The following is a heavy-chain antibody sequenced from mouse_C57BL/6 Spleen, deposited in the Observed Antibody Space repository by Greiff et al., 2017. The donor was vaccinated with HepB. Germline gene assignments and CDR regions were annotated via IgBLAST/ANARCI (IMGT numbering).Heavy chain of an antibody. CDR1: GFTFSSYA. CDR2: ISDGGSYT. J-gene: IGHJ3*01. CDR3: ARDLGPFAY. Sequence: EVHLVESGGGLVKPGGSLKLSCAASGFTFSSYAMSWVRQTPEKRLEWVATISDGGSYTYYPDNVKGRFTISRDNAKNNLYLQMSHLKSEDTAMYYCARDLGPFAYWGQGTLVTVSA. V-gene: IGHV5-4*01. D-gene: IGHD4-1*01.